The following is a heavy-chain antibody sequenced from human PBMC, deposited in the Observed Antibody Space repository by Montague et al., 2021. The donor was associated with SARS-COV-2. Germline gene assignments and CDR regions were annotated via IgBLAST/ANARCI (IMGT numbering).Heavy chain of an antibody. V-gene: IGHV4-34*01. D-gene: IGHD3-22*01. CDR3: ARGPRITLLVVVITDIWFDP. CDR1: FGSISAYY. J-gene: IGHJ5*02. Sequence: SETLSLTCAVSFGSISAYYWSWIRQPPGKGLEWIGLINHSGSTNYNPSLKSRVTTSVDTSKNQFSLKLTSVTAADTAVYYCARGPRITLLVVVITDIWFDPWGQGTLVTVSS. CDR2: INHSGST.